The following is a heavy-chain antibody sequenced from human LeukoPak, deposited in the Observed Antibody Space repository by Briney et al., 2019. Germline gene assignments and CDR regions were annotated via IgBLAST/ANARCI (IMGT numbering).Heavy chain of an antibody. V-gene: IGHV4-39*07. Sequence: SETLSLTCTVSGGSISSSSYYWGWIRQPPGKGLEWIGSIYYSGSTYYNPSLKSRVTISVDTSKTQFSLKLSSVTAADTAVYYCARDIVVVVAARGFDYWGQGTLVTVSS. CDR3: ARDIVVVVAARGFDY. CDR2: IYYSGST. J-gene: IGHJ4*02. CDR1: GGSISSSSYY. D-gene: IGHD2-15*01.